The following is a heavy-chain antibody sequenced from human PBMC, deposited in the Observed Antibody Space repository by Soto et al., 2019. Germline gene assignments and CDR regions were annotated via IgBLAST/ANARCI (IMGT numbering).Heavy chain of an antibody. J-gene: IGHJ6*02. D-gene: IGHD2-21*01. Sequence: GASVKVSCKASAGTFSSYAISWVRQAPGQGLEWMGRIIPIFGTSKYAENFQGRVTLTTDTSTNTVYMELRSLTPDDTGVYFCARKPYSHYYGMDVWGQGTSVTVSS. V-gene: IGHV1-69*05. CDR2: IIPIFGTS. CDR1: AGTFSSYA. CDR3: ARKPYSHYYGMDV.